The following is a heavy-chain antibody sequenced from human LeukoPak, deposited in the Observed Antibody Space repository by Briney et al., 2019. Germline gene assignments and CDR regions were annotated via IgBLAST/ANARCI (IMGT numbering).Heavy chain of an antibody. Sequence: SETLSLTCTVSGGSISSYYWSWIRQPPGKGLEWIGYIYYSGSTKYNPSLKSRVTISVDTSKNQFSLKLSSVTAADTAVYYCARDRRVMDTAMVTDYWGQGTLVTVSS. CDR2: IYYSGST. CDR3: ARDRRVMDTAMVTDY. D-gene: IGHD5-18*01. V-gene: IGHV4-59*01. CDR1: GGSISSYY. J-gene: IGHJ4*02.